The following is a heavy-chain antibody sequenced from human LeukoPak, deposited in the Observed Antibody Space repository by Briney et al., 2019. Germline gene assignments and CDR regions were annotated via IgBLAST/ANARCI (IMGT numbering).Heavy chain of an antibody. V-gene: IGHV1-46*01. CDR2: INPSGGST. J-gene: IGHJ5*02. CDR3: ARGSMIVNNWFDP. D-gene: IGHD3-22*01. Sequence: GGSLRLSCAASGFTFTGYYMHWVRQAPGQGLEWMGIINPSGGSTSYAQKFQGRVTMTRDTSTSTVYMELSSLRSEDTAVYYCARGSMIVNNWFDPWGQGTLVTVSS. CDR1: GFTFTGYY.